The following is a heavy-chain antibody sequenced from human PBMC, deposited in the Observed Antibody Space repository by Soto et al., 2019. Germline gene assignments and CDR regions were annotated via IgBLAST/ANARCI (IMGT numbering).Heavy chain of an antibody. CDR1: GGSISSSSYY. V-gene: IGHV4-39*01. CDR2: IYYSGST. J-gene: IGHJ5*02. Sequence: ETLSLTCTVSGGSISSSSYYWGWIRQPPGKGLEWIGSIYYSGSTYYNPSLKSRVNISVDTSKNQFSLKLSSVTAADTAVYYCASLVSGGYGNWFDPWGQGTLVTVSS. CDR3: ASLVSGGYGNWFDP. D-gene: IGHD5-12*01.